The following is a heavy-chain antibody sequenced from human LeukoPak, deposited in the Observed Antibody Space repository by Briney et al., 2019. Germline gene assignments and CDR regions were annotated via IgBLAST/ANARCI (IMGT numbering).Heavy chain of an antibody. CDR1: GGSISSYY. J-gene: IGHJ6*03. Sequence: SETLSLTCTVSGGSISSYYWSWIRQPPGKGLEWIGYIYYSGSTNYNPSLKSRVTISVDTSKNQFSLKLSSVTAADTAVYYCARVGVRTGWGPHYYYYMDVWGKGTTVTISS. V-gene: IGHV4-59*01. D-gene: IGHD3/OR15-3a*01. CDR2: IYYSGST. CDR3: ARVGVRTGWGPHYYYYMDV.